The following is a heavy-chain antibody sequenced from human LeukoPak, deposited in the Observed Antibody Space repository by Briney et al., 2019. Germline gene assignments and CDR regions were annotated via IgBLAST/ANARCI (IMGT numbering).Heavy chain of an antibody. J-gene: IGHJ4*02. CDR3: ARDGWSRNPSLGYCSGGSCYTGAPFDY. CDR1: GYTFTSYG. Sequence: GASVKVSCKASGYTFTSYGISWVRQAPGQGLEWMGWISAYNGNTNYAQKLQGRVTMTTDTSTSTAYMERRSLRSDDTAVYYCARDGWSRNPSLGYCSGGSCYTGAPFDYWGQGTLVTVSS. D-gene: IGHD2-15*01. CDR2: ISAYNGNT. V-gene: IGHV1-18*01.